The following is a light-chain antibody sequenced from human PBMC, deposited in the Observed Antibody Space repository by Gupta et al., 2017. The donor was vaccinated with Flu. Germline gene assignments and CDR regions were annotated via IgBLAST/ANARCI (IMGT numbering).Light chain of an antibody. CDR3: LQDNSYPRT. V-gene: IGKV1-5*03. CDR1: QSISSW. J-gene: IGKJ1*01. Sequence: DIQMTQSPSTLSASVGDRVTITCRASQSISSWLAWYQQKPGKAPKLLIYKASSLESGVPSRFSGSGSGTEFTLTISSLQPDDFATYYCLQDNSYPRTFGQGTKVEIK. CDR2: KAS.